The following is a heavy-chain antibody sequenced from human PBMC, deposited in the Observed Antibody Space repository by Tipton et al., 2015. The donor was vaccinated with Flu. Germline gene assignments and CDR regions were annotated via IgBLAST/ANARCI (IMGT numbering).Heavy chain of an antibody. V-gene: IGHV1-18*01. CDR2: ISTYNGNT. J-gene: IGHJ6*02. CDR1: GNTFGNYG. D-gene: IGHD6-6*01. Sequence: QLVQSGAEVKKPGASVRVSCKASGNTFGNYGIYWVRQAPGQGLEWMAWISTYNGNTNYAQKFRNRVSMTTDASTNTAHMVLRSLRYDDTAVYYCTRGIVGQLAGSGMDVWGQGTTVTVSS. CDR3: TRGIVGQLAGSGMDV.